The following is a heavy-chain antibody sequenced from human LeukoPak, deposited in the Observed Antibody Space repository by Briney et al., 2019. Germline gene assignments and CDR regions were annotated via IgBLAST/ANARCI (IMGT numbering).Heavy chain of an antibody. V-gene: IGHV3-33*06. Sequence: GGSLRLSCAASGFTFSSYGMHWVRQAPGKGLEWVAVIWYDGSNKYYADSVKGRFTISRDNSKNTLYLQMNSLRAEATAVYYCANSGDDYGDYYWGQGTLVTVSS. D-gene: IGHD4-17*01. CDR1: GFTFSSYG. CDR3: ANSGDDYGDYY. CDR2: IWYDGSNK. J-gene: IGHJ4*02.